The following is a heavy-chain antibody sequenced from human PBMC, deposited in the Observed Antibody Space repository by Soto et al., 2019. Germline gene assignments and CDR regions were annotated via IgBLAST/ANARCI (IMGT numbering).Heavy chain of an antibody. CDR3: ARVPWHPVVTAIRHYYFDY. CDR2: IIPIFGTA. V-gene: IGHV1-69*01. J-gene: IGHJ4*02. CDR1: GGTFSSYA. Sequence: QVQLVQSGAEVKKPGSSVKVSCKASGGTFSSYAISWVRQAPGQGLEWMGGIIPIFGTANYAQKFQGRVTITADESTSTAYMELSSLRSEDTAVYYCARVPWHPVVTAIRHYYFDYWGQGTLVTVSS. D-gene: IGHD2-21*02.